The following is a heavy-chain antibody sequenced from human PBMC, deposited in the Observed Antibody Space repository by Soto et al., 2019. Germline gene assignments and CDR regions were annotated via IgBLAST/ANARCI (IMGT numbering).Heavy chain of an antibody. D-gene: IGHD3-22*01. CDR2: ISYDGSNK. CDR1: GFTFSSYA. CDR3: ASDSSGEYYFDY. Sequence: GGSLRLSCAASGFTFSSYAMHWVRQAPGKGLEWVAVISYDGSNKYYADSVKGRFTISRDNSKNTLYLQMNSLRAEDTAVYYCASDSSGEYYFDYWGQGTLVTVSS. J-gene: IGHJ4*02. V-gene: IGHV3-30-3*01.